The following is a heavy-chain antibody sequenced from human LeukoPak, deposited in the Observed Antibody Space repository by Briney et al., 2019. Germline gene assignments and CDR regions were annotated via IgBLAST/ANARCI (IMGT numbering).Heavy chain of an antibody. CDR2: FDPEQAKT. J-gene: IGHJ4*02. CDR1: GASLTDLN. V-gene: IGHV1-24*01. D-gene: IGHD3-3*01. CDR3: ATRGGDFWSGFEK. Sequence: ASVKVSCKVSGASLTDLNIQWVRQAPGKGLECLGGFDPEQAKTIYAQNFQGRVTMTEDASTDTASMELHSLKSEDTAVYYCATRGGDFWSGFEKWGQGTLIIVSS.